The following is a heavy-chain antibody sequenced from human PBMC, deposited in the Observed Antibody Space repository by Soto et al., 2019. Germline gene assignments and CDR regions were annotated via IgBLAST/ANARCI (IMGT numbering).Heavy chain of an antibody. J-gene: IGHJ4*02. Sequence: QVQLQESGPGLVKTSETLSLTCTVSGGSISSYYWSWIRQPPGKGLEWIGYIYYSGSTNYNPSLKSRVTISVDTSKNQFSLKLSSVTAADSAVYYCARGFQTTALFDYWGQGTLVTVSS. CDR1: GGSISSYY. V-gene: IGHV4-59*01. CDR3: ARGFQTTALFDY. CDR2: IYYSGST. D-gene: IGHD4-4*01.